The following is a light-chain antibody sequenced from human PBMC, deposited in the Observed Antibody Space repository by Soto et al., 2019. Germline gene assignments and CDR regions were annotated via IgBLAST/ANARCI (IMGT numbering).Light chain of an antibody. V-gene: IGLV1-51*02. CDR2: ENN. J-gene: IGLJ3*02. Sequence: QSVLTQPPSVSAAPGQKVTISCSGSSSNLGNNYVSWYQQLPGTAPKLLIYENNKRPSGIPDRFSGSKSDTSATLGITGLQTGDEADYYCGTWDSSLSAVVFGGGTQLTVL. CDR3: GTWDSSLSAVV. CDR1: SSNLGNNY.